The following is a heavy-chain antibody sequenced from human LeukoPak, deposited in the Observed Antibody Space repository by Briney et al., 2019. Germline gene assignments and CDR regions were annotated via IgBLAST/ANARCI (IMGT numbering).Heavy chain of an antibody. CDR1: GFTFDDYA. V-gene: IGHV3-9*01. Sequence: GGSLRLSCAASGFTFDDYAMHWVRQAPGKGLEWVSGISWNSGSIGYADSVKGRFIISRDNARNTVYLQMNSLRVEDTAVYYCVRDFRSADYWGQGTLVTVSS. CDR3: VRDFRSADY. J-gene: IGHJ4*02. CDR2: ISWNSGSI.